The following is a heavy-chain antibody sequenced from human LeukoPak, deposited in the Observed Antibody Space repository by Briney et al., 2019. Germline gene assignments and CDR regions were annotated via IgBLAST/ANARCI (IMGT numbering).Heavy chain of an antibody. J-gene: IGHJ3*02. CDR2: VNPNSGAT. CDR3: ARSRGVRGGGAFDI. CDR1: GYTFTSYD. D-gene: IGHD3-10*01. Sequence: ASVKVSCKASGYTFTSYDINWMRQATGQGLEWMGWVNPNSGATDYAQQFQGRVTMTTNTSISTSYMELTGLRSEDTAVYYCARSRGVRGGGAFDIWGQGTMVTVSS. V-gene: IGHV1-8*01.